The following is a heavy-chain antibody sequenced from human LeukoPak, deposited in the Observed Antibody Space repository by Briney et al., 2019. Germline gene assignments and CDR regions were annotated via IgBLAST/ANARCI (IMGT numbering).Heavy chain of an antibody. J-gene: IGHJ4*02. Sequence: GGSLRLSCAASGFTFSSYSMNWVRQAPGKGLEWVSSISSSSSYIYYADSVKGRFTISRDNSKNTLYLQMNSLRAEDTAVYYCAKESRGSSGWYPIFDYWGQGTLVTVSS. D-gene: IGHD6-19*01. CDR1: GFTFSSYS. CDR3: AKESRGSSGWYPIFDY. CDR2: ISSSSSYI. V-gene: IGHV3-21*01.